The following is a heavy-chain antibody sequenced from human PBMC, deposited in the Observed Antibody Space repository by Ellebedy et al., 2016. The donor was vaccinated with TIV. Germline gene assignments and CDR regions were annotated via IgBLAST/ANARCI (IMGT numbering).Heavy chain of an antibody. V-gene: IGHV2-5*01. CDR2: IYWNDDK. Sequence: SGPTLVKPTHTLTLTCTFSGFSLSTSGVGVGWIRQPPGKALAWLELIYWNDDKRYSPSMKSRLTITKDTSKNQVILTMTNMDPVDTATYFCAHSRSSGYYYHWGQGTLVTVSS. CDR3: AHSRSSGYYYH. J-gene: IGHJ5*02. CDR1: GFSLSTSGVG. D-gene: IGHD3-22*01.